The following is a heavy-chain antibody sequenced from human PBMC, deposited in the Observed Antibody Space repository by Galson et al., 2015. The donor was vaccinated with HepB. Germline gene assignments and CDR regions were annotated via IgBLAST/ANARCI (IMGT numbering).Heavy chain of an antibody. CDR3: ARGGGSSSWYAAFDI. D-gene: IGHD6-13*01. J-gene: IGHJ3*02. CDR2: INPNSGGT. V-gene: IGHV1-2*02. Sequence: SVKVSCKASGYIFIGYHMHWVRQAPGQGLEWMGWINPNSGGTNSPQKFQGRVTMTRDTSISTAYMELSRLRSDDTAIYYCARGGGSSSWYAAFDIWGQGTMVTVSS. CDR1: GYIFIGYH.